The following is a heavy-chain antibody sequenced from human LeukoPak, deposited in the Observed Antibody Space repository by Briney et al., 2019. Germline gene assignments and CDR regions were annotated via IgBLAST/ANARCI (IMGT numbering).Heavy chain of an antibody. CDR3: ARDTCSGAFCYFDY. CDR1: GFTFSSYW. CDR2: ISGGGSIM. D-gene: IGHD2-15*01. Sequence: GGSLRLSCAASGFTFSSYWMSWGRQAPGKGLEWVSYISGGGSIMYYADSVKGRFTISRDNAKSSVYLQMNSLRAEDMAVYYCARDTCSGAFCYFDYWGQGTLVIVSS. J-gene: IGHJ4*02. V-gene: IGHV3-48*04.